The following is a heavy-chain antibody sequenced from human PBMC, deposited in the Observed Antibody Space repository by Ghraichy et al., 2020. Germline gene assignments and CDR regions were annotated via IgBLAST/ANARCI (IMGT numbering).Heavy chain of an antibody. D-gene: IGHD6-13*01. V-gene: IGHV4-34*01. Sequence: SQTLSLTCAVYGGSFSGYYWSWIRQPPGKGLEWIGEINHSGSTNYNPSLKSRVTISVDTSKNQFSLKLSSVTAADTAVYYCARGSSSWYQDYWGQGTLVTVSS. CDR2: INHSGST. CDR3: ARGSSSWYQDY. J-gene: IGHJ4*02. CDR1: GGSFSGYY.